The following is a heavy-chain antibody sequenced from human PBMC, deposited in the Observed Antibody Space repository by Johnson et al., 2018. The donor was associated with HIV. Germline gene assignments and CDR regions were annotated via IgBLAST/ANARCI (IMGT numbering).Heavy chain of an antibody. V-gene: IGHV3-11*04. J-gene: IGHJ3*02. Sequence: QVQLVESGGDLIKPGGSLRLSCATSNFTFKDYYMNWIRQAPGKGLEWVSYISSSGSTIYHADSVKGRFTISRDNAKKSLYLQMNSLRAGDTALYYCVSVVRMPFSSDWKAFHIWGQGTLVSVSS. D-gene: IGHD6-19*01. CDR2: ISSSGSTI. CDR1: NFTFKDYY. CDR3: VSVVRMPFSSDWKAFHI.